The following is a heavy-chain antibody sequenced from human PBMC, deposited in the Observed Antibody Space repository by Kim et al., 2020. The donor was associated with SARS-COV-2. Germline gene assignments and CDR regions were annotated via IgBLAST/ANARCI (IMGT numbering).Heavy chain of an antibody. CDR1: GYSFTSYW. J-gene: IGHJ3*02. CDR3: ARRYAVRGYVGSAFDI. Sequence: GESLKISCKGSGYSFTSYWIGWVRQMPGKGLDWMGIIYPGDSDTRYSPSFQGQVTISADKSISTAYLQWSSLKASDTAMYYCARRYAVRGYVGSAFDIWGQGTMVTVSS. D-gene: IGHD3-10*01. CDR2: IYPGDSDT. V-gene: IGHV5-51*01.